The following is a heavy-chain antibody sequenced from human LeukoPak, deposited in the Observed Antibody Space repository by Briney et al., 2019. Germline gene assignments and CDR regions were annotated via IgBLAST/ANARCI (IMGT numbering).Heavy chain of an antibody. D-gene: IGHD4-17*01. CDR2: INPIFGTP. CDR3: ARNQTFGDSSWSWFDP. J-gene: IGHJ5*02. V-gene: IGHV1-69*05. CDR1: GGTFSSYV. Sequence: SVKASCKASGGTFSSYVISWVRQAPGQGLEWMGGINPIFGTPFYAQRFQGRVTITMDGSTSTAYMELSSLRSEDTAVYYCARNQTFGDSSWSWFDPWGQGTLVTVSS.